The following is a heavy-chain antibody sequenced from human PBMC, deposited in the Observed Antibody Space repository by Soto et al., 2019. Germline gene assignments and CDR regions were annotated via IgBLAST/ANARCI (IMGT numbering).Heavy chain of an antibody. CDR2: ISSSSSYI. CDR3: ARGVTVSPYYYYYGMDV. CDR1: GFTFSSYS. J-gene: IGHJ6*02. V-gene: IGHV3-21*01. D-gene: IGHD3-16*01. Sequence: PGGSLRLSCAASGFTFSSYSMNWVRQAPGKGLEWVSSISSSSSYIYCADSVKGRFTISRDNAKNSLYLQMNSLRAEDTAVYYCARGVTVSPYYYYYGMDVWGQGTTVTVSS.